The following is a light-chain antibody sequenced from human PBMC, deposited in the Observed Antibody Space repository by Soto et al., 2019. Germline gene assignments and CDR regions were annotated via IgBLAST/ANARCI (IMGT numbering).Light chain of an antibody. J-gene: IGKJ2*01. CDR1: QSIRSW. CDR3: QQYNGSPDT. CDR2: KAS. V-gene: IGKV1-5*03. Sequence: DIQMTQSPSTLSAFVGDRVTITCRASQSIRSWLAWYQQKPGKAPKLLIYKASSLETGVPSRFSGSGSGTEFTLTISSLQPDDFATYYCQQYNGSPDTFGQGTKLEIK.